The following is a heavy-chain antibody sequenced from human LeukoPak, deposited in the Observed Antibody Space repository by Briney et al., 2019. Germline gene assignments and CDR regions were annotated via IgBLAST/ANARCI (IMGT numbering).Heavy chain of an antibody. CDR1: GGTFSSYA. CDR2: IIPIFGTA. Sequence: SVKVSCKASGGTFSSYAISWVRQAPGQGLEWMGRIIPIFGTANYAQKFQGRVTINTDESTSTAYMELSSLRSEDTAVYYCARGARARRWDDAFDIWGQGTMVTVSS. J-gene: IGHJ3*02. CDR3: ARGARARRWDDAFDI. D-gene: IGHD1-26*01. V-gene: IGHV1-69*05.